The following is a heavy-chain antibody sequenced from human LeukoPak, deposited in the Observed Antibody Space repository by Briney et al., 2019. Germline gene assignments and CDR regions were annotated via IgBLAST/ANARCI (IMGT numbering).Heavy chain of an antibody. CDR3: ATEEHSGRYLDY. CDR1: GDTFASSY. V-gene: IGHV1-46*01. CDR2: INPSGGSR. D-gene: IGHD1-26*01. J-gene: IGHJ4*02. Sequence: ASVKVSCKASGDTFASSYMHWVRQAPGQGLEWMGIINPSGGSRSYAQKLQGRVTMTRDMSTNTVYMELSSLRSEDTAVYYCATEEHSGRYLDYWGQGTPVTVSS.